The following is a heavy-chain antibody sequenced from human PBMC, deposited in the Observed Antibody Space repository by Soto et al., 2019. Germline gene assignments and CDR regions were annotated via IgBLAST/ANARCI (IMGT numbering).Heavy chain of an antibody. J-gene: IGHJ6*02. CDR2: INPNSGGT. Sequence: QVQLVQSGAEVKKPGASVEVPCKASGYTFNGYYMHWVRQAPGQGPEWMGWINPNSGGTNYSQKFQGWVTMTRDTSISTAYMELSRLRSDDTAVYYCARDMRQLVVGGDYYYYGMDVWGQGTTVTVSS. V-gene: IGHV1-2*04. CDR3: ARDMRQLVVGGDYYYYGMDV. CDR1: GYTFNGYY. D-gene: IGHD6-6*01.